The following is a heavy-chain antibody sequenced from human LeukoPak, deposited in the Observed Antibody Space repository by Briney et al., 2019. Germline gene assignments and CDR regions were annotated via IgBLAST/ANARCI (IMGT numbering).Heavy chain of an antibody. J-gene: IGHJ6*03. CDR1: GYSISSGYY. D-gene: IGHD6-13*01. V-gene: IGHV4-38-2*01. Sequence: TSETLSLTCAVSGYSISSGYYWGWIRQPPGKGLEWIGSIYHSGSTYYNPSLKSRVTLSVDTSKNQFSLKLSSVTAADTAVYYCARRSVAAAANYYYYYMDVWGKGTTVTVSS. CDR3: ARRSVAAAANYYYYYMDV. CDR2: IYHSGST.